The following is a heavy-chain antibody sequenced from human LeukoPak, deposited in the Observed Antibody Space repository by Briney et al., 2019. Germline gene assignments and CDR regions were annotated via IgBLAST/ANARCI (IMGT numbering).Heavy chain of an antibody. CDR1: GYSFTSYW. J-gene: IGHJ4*02. V-gene: IGHV5-51*01. CDR3: ARSIAAAGNTFDY. CDR2: IYPGDSDT. Sequence: GESLKISCKGSGYSFTSYWIGWVRQMPGKGLEWMGIIYPGDSDTRYSPSFQGQVTISADKSISTAYLQCSSLKASDTAMYYCARSIAAAGNTFDYWGQGTLVTVSS. D-gene: IGHD6-13*01.